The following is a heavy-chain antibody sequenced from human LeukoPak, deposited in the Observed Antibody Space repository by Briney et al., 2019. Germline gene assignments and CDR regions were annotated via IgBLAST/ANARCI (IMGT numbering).Heavy chain of an antibody. V-gene: IGHV3-33*01. CDR2: IWYDGSNE. CDR1: GFTFSRFG. J-gene: IGHJ3*02. CDR3: ARSMTDSSGYCYAFDI. Sequence: GGSLRLSCAASGFTFSRFGMHWVRQAPGKGLEWVAVIWYDGSNESHADSVKGRFSISRDNSKNTLYLQMNSLRAEDTAVYYCARSMTDSSGYCYAFDIWGQGTMVTVSS. D-gene: IGHD3-22*01.